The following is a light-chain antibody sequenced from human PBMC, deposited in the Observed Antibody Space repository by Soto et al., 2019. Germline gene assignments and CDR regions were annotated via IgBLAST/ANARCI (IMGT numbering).Light chain of an antibody. Sequence: QSVLTQPPSASGPPGQRVTISCSGSSSNIGSNYVYWYQQLPGTAPKLLIYRNNQRPSGVPDRFSGSKSGTSASLAISGLRSEDEADYYCAAWDDSLYVVFGGGTKLTVL. J-gene: IGLJ2*01. CDR1: SSNIGSNY. CDR3: AAWDDSLYVV. CDR2: RNN. V-gene: IGLV1-47*01.